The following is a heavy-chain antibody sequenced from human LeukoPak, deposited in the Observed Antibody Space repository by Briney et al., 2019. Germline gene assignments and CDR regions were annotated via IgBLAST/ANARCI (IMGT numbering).Heavy chain of an antibody. CDR1: GFTFSTYS. D-gene: IGHD1-26*01. J-gene: IGHJ4*02. V-gene: IGHV3-48*01. Sequence: GGSLRLSCAASGFTFSTYSMNWVRQAPGKGLGWVSYISTSSSTIYYADSVKGRFTISRDNAKNSLYLQMNSLRAEDTAVYYCARTRSGNYFQIDYWGQGTLVTVSS. CDR2: ISTSSSTI. CDR3: ARTRSGNYFQIDY.